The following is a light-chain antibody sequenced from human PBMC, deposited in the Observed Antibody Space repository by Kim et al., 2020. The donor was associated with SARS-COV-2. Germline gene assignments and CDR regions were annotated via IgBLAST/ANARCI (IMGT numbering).Light chain of an antibody. CDR3: LQHSTYPIT. J-gene: IGKJ5*01. Sequence: ASGGDRVTITGRASQEIRNDLGWYQQNPGRAPKRLIYGASSLQSGVPSRFGGSGSGTEFTLTITSVQPEDFATYFCLQHSTYPITFGQGTRLEIK. CDR1: QEIRND. V-gene: IGKV1-17*01. CDR2: GAS.